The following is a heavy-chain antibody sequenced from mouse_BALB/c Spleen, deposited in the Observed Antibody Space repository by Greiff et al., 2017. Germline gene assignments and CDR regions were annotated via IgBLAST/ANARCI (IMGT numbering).Heavy chain of an antibody. CDR3: ARDWWLRRRAWFAY. CDR2: ISDGGSYT. CDR1: GFTFSDYY. D-gene: IGHD2-2*01. Sequence: EVKVEESGGGLVKPGGSLKLSCAASGFTFSDYYMYWVRQTPEKRLEWVATISDGGSYTYYPDSVKGRFTISRDNAKNNLYLQMSSLKSEDTAMYYCARDWWLRRRAWFAYWGQGTLVTVSA. V-gene: IGHV5-4*02. J-gene: IGHJ3*01.